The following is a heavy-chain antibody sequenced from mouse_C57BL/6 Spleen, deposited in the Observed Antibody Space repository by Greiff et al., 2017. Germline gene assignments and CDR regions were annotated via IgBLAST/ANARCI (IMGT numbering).Heavy chain of an antibody. Sequence: QVQLQQSGAELARPGASVKLSCKASGYTFTSYGISWVKQRTGQGLEWIGEIYPRSGNTYYNEKFKGKATLTADKSSSTAYMELRSLTSEDSAVYFCARARSTMVTTDAMDYWGQGTSVTVSS. V-gene: IGHV1-81*01. CDR3: ARARSTMVTTDAMDY. CDR2: IYPRSGNT. CDR1: GYTFTSYG. J-gene: IGHJ4*01. D-gene: IGHD2-2*01.